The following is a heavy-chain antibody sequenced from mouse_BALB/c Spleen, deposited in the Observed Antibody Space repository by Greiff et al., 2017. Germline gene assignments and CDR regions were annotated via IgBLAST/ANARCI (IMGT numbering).Heavy chain of an antibody. J-gene: IGHJ2*01. CDR3: AREGNYGNCFDY. CDR2: IDPANGNT. Sequence: VQLQQSGAELVKPGASVKLSCTASGFNIKDNYMHWVKQRPEQGLEWIGRIDPANGNTKYNPKFQGKATITADTSSNTAYLQLGSLTSEDTAVYYCAREGNYGNCFDYWGQGTTLTVSA. CDR1: GFNIKDNY. D-gene: IGHD2-1*01. V-gene: IGHV14-3*02.